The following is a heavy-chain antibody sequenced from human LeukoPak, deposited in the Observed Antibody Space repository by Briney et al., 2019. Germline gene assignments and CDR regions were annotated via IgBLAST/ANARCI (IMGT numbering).Heavy chain of an antibody. CDR1: GYTLTELS. D-gene: IGHD6-13*01. CDR2: IIPIFGTA. J-gene: IGHJ4*02. CDR3: ARERIAAAGTCFDY. V-gene: IGHV1-69*05. Sequence: SVKVSCKVSGYTLTELSMHWVRQAPGQGLEWMGGIIPIFGTANYAQKFQGRVTITTDESTSTAYMELSSLRSEDTAVYYCARERIAAAGTCFDYWGQGTLVTVSS.